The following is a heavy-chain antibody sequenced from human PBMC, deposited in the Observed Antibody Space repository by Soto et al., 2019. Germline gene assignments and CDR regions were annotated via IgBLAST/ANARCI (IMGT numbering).Heavy chain of an antibody. J-gene: IGHJ3*02. Sequence: GASLKISCKGSGDSFTNYWIGWVRQMPGKGLEFMGIIYPGDSETRYNPSFQGQVTISADRSISTVYLQWSSLKASDTAMYYCARRGYDSSGYYYAFDIWGQGTMVTVSS. CDR3: ARRGYDSSGYYYAFDI. D-gene: IGHD3-22*01. CDR2: IYPGDSET. CDR1: GDSFTNYW. V-gene: IGHV5-51*01.